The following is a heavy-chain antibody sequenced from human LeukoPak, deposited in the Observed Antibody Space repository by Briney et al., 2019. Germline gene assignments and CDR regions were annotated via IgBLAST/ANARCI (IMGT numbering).Heavy chain of an antibody. J-gene: IGHJ6*03. V-gene: IGHV3-21*01. D-gene: IGHD1-1*01. Sequence: PGGSLRLSCAASGFTFSSYSMNWVRQAPGKGLEWVSSISSSSSYIYYADSVKGRFTISRDNAKNSLYLQMNSLRAEDTAVYYCATATRGKYDYYYYMDVWGKGTTVTVSS. CDR3: ATATRGKYDYYYYMDV. CDR2: ISSSSSYI. CDR1: GFTFSSYS.